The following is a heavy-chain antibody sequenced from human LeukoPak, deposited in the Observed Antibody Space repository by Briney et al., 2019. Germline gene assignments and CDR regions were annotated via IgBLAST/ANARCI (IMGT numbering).Heavy chain of an antibody. J-gene: IGHJ4*02. CDR1: GFKFSDHY. V-gene: IGHV3-23*01. Sequence: GGSQRLSCAASGFKFSDHYIDWVRQAPGKGLEWVSVICGSSSSTYYVDSVKGRFTISRDNSKNTLYLQMNSLRAEDTAIYYCAKGSGGSCHSATDYWGQGTLVTVSS. D-gene: IGHD2-15*01. CDR2: ICGSSSST. CDR3: AKGSGGSCHSATDY.